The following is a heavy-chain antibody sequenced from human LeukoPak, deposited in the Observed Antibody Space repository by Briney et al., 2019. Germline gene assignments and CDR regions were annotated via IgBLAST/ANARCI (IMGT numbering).Heavy chain of an antibody. J-gene: IGHJ6*03. V-gene: IGHV4-34*01. CDR2: INHSGST. CDR3: GRHFYGSGTYYYYYYYVDV. D-gene: IGHD3-10*01. Sequence: SETLSLTCAVYGGSFSGYYWSWIRQPPGKGLEWIGEINHSGSTNYNPSLKSRVTISVDASKNQFSLRLSSVTAADTAVYYCGRHFYGSGTYYYYYYYVDVWGTGTTVTISS. CDR1: GGSFSGYY.